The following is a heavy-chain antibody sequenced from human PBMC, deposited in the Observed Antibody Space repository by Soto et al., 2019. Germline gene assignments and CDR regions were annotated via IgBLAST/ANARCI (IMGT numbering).Heavy chain of an antibody. CDR1: GDAFASCG. J-gene: IGHJ6*02. V-gene: IGHV1-18*01. Sequence: GASVKVSCKASGDAFASCGIRWVRQAPGQGLEWMGWISAYNGNTNYAQKLQGRVTMTTDTSTSTAYMELRSLRSDDTAVYYCARIGDYGDENYYYYGMDVWGQGTTVTVSS. CDR2: ISAYNGNT. D-gene: IGHD4-17*01. CDR3: ARIGDYGDENYYYYGMDV.